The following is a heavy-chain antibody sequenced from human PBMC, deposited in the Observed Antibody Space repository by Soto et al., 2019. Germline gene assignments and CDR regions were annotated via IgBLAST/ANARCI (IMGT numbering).Heavy chain of an antibody. CDR2: INPNSGGT. D-gene: IGHD3-9*01. CDR1: GYTFTGYY. J-gene: IGHJ5*02. Sequence: GASVKVSCKASGYTFTGYYRPWVRQAPGQGLEWMGWINPNSGGTNYAQKFQGWVTMTRDTSISIAYMELSRLRSDDTAVYYCATGWEDYDILTGYYTNWFDPWGQGTLVTVSS. V-gene: IGHV1-2*04. CDR3: ATGWEDYDILTGYYTNWFDP.